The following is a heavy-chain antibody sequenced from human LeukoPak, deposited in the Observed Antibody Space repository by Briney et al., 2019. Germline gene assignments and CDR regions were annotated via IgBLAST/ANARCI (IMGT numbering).Heavy chain of an antibody. J-gene: IGHJ4*02. CDR2: IKQDGSEK. D-gene: IGHD4-17*01. CDR3: ARGYYGDYDY. V-gene: IGHV3-7*01. CDR1: GFIFSSSW. Sequence: GGSLRLSCAASGFIFSSSWMTWVRQAPGKGLEWVANIKQDGSEKYYVDSVKGRFTISRDNAKNSLYLQMNSLRAEDTAVYYCARGYYGDYDYWGQGTLVTVSS.